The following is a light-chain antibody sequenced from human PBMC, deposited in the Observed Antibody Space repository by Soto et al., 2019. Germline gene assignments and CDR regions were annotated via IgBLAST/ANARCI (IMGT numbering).Light chain of an antibody. Sequence: DIQMTQSPSSLSASVGDRVNITCRASQSISTYLNWYLHKPGKAPKVLINGASSLQSGVPSRFSGSGSGTDFTLTISSLQPEDSATYFCQQKYRIPRTFGQGTKVDI. V-gene: IGKV1-39*01. CDR3: QQKYRIPRT. J-gene: IGKJ1*01. CDR1: QSISTY. CDR2: GAS.